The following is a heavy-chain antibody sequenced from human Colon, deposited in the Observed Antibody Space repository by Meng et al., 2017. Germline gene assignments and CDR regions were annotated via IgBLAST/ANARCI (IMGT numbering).Heavy chain of an antibody. J-gene: IGHJ5*02. CDR1: GFSFGSYS. D-gene: IGHD6-13*01. CDR2: ISDSSTYK. V-gene: IGHV3-21*01. Sequence: GGSLRLSCVASGFSFGSYSLNWVRQAPGRGLEWVSSISDSSTYKYYTDSVRGRFTISRDDGKNSVYLQMTSLRADDTAVYYCAREEIAAGGTRWFDPWGQGTLVTVSS. CDR3: AREEIAAGGTRWFDP.